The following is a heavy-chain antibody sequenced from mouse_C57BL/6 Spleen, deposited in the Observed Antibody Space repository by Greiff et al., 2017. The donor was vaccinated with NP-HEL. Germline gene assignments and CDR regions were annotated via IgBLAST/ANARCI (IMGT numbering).Heavy chain of an antibody. D-gene: IGHD2-2*01. CDR3: TVWLRDWYFDV. J-gene: IGHJ1*03. Sequence: EVKLVESGGGLVQPGGSMKLSCVASGFTFSNYWMNWVRQSPEKGLEWVAQIRLKSDNYATHYAESVKGRFTISRDDSKSSVYLQMNNLRAEDTGIYYCTVWLRDWYFDVWGTGTTVTVSS. V-gene: IGHV6-3*01. CDR1: GFTFSNYW. CDR2: IRLKSDNYAT.